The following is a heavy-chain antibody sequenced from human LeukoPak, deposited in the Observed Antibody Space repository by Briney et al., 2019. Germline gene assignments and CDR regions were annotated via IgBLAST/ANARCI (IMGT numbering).Heavy chain of an antibody. J-gene: IGHJ4*02. CDR3: AKKETVVSPGNYFDH. CDR2: IRYDGSNK. Sequence: GGSLRLSCAASGFTFSSYGMHWVRQAPGKGLEWVAFIRYDGSNKYYADSVKGRFTISRDNSKNTLYLQMNSLRAEDTAVYYCAKKETVVSPGNYFDHWGQGTLATVSS. CDR1: GFTFSSYG. V-gene: IGHV3-30*02. D-gene: IGHD4-23*01.